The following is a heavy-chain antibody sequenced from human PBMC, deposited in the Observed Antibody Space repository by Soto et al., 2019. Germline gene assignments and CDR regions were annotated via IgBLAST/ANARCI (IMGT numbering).Heavy chain of an antibody. Sequence: ASETLCVTWAVSGGSISSGGYCWSWIRQPPGKGLEWIGYIYHSGSPYYNPSLKSRVTISVDRSKNQFSLKLSSVTAADTAVYYCASAPDYWGQGTLVTVSS. J-gene: IGHJ4*02. CDR3: ASAPDY. CDR1: GGSISSGGYC. CDR2: IYHSGSP. V-gene: IGHV4-30-2*01.